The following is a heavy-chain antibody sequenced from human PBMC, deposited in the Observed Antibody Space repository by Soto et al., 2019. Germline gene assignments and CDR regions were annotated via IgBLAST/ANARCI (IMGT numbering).Heavy chain of an antibody. CDR2: IGHSGST. D-gene: IGHD4-17*01. CDR1: GGSFY. V-gene: IGHV4-34*01. CDR3: ARGGGDYDYAVDV. J-gene: IGHJ6*02. Sequence: QVQLQQWGAGLLKPSETLSLNCAVYGGSFYWTWIRQPPGKGLEWIGEIGHSGSTNYNPSLKSRVSISIDSSKSQVSLTVYSVTAADTAVYYCARGGGDYDYAVDVWGQGTTVTVSS.